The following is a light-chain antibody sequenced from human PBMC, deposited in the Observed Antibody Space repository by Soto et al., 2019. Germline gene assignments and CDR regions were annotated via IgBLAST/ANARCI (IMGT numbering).Light chain of an antibody. V-gene: IGLV6-57*04. Sequence: NFMLTQPHSVSESPGKTVTISCTRSSGSIASNFVHWYQQRPGSAPTTLIYEDDRRPSGVPDRFSGSIDSSSNSASLTISGLKTEDEADYYCQSFDSSNHVIFGGGTKLTV. CDR3: QSFDSSNHVI. CDR2: EDD. CDR1: SGSIASNF. J-gene: IGLJ2*01.